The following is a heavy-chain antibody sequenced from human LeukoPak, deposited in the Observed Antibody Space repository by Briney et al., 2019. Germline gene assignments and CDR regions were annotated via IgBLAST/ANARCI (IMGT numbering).Heavy chain of an antibody. J-gene: IGHJ3*02. D-gene: IGHD6-13*01. CDR1: GYTFTGYY. V-gene: IGHV1-2*06. CDR3: ASRSWGIAAAGTKFAFDI. Sequence: ASVKVSCKASGYTFTGYYMHWVRQAPGRGLEWMGRINPNSGGTNYAQKFQGRVTMTRDTSISTAYMELSRLRSDDTAVYYCASRSWGIAAAGTKFAFDIWGQGTMVTVFS. CDR2: INPNSGGT.